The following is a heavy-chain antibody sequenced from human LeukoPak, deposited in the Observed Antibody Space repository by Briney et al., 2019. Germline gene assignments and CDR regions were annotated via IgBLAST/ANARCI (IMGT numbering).Heavy chain of an antibody. CDR3: ARGFGDNVVWYFDY. CDR1: GGSISNHY. CDR2: FYYSGST. D-gene: IGHD1-1*01. J-gene: IGHJ4*02. V-gene: IGHV4-59*11. Sequence: PSETLSLTCTVSGGSISNHYWSWIRQPPGKGLEWLGYFYYSGSTTYNPSLKSRVTISVDTSKNQFSLNLSSVTAADTAVYYCARGFGDNVVWYFDYWGQGTLVTVSS.